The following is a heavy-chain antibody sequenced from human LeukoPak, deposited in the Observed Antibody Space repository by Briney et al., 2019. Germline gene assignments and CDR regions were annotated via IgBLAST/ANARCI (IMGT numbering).Heavy chain of an antibody. Sequence: SETLSLTCTVTGASITRSYWTWIRQSPGRGLEWIGHFYYSGTTSYGPSLRSRATISVDPSKMQVSLRLTSVTAADTAVYYCARGVWWDFNYYGDFWGNGTPVTVSS. CDR3: ARGVWWDFNYYGDF. J-gene: IGHJ6*03. V-gene: IGHV4-59*01. CDR1: GASITRSY. CDR2: FYYSGTT. D-gene: IGHD3-16*01.